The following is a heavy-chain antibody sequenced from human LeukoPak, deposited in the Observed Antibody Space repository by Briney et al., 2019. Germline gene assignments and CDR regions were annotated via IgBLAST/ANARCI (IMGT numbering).Heavy chain of an antibody. CDR1: GGSISSGSYY. Sequence: PSETLSLTCTVSGGSISSGSYYWSWIRQPAGEGLEWIGRIYTSGSTNYNPSLKSRVTISVDTSKNQFSLKLSSVTAADTAVYYCARATYGGNSNYFDYWGQGTLVTVSS. CDR2: IYTSGST. CDR3: ARATYGGNSNYFDY. D-gene: IGHD4-23*01. J-gene: IGHJ4*02. V-gene: IGHV4-61*02.